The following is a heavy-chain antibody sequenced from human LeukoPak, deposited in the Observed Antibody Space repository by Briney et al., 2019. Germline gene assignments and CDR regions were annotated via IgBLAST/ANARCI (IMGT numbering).Heavy chain of an antibody. CDR1: GFTFSSYG. V-gene: IGHV3-30*18. Sequence: GRSLRLSCAASGFTFSSYGMHWVRQAPGKGLEWVAVISYDGSNKYYADSVKGRFTISRDNSKNTLYLQMNSLRAEDSAVYYCAKRMIAAAGRHGMDVWGQGTTVTVSS. CDR3: AKRMIAAAGRHGMDV. CDR2: ISYDGSNK. J-gene: IGHJ6*02. D-gene: IGHD6-13*01.